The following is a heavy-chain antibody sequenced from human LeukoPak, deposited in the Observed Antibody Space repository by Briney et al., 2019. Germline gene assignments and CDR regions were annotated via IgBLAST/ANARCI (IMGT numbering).Heavy chain of an antibody. Sequence: PGGSLRLSCAASGFTFSDYYMSWIRQAPGKGLEWVSYISSSSSYTNYADSVKGRFTISRDNAKNSLYLQMNSLRAEDTAVYYCARVGSTMVRGTRRWEFQHWGQGTLVTVSS. D-gene: IGHD3-10*01. J-gene: IGHJ1*01. CDR3: ARVGSTMVRGTRRWEFQH. CDR1: GFTFSDYY. V-gene: IGHV3-11*05. CDR2: ISSSSSYT.